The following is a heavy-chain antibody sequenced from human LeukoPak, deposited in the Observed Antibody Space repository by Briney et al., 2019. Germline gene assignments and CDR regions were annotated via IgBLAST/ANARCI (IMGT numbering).Heavy chain of an antibody. V-gene: IGHV3-30*18. CDR1: GFTFSHYG. CDR3: AKDRSGQQLTLYYYYYGMDV. D-gene: IGHD6-13*01. CDR2: ISYDGSNK. Sequence: PGGSLRLSCAAPGFTFSHYGMHWVRQAPGKGLEWVAVISYDGSNKYYADSVKGRFTISRDNSKNTLYLQMNSLRAEDTAVYYCAKDRSGQQLTLYYYYYGMDVWGQGTTVSVSS. J-gene: IGHJ6*02.